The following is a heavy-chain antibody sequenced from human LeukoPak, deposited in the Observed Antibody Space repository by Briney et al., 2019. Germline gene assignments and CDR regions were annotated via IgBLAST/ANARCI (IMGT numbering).Heavy chain of an antibody. CDR2: IYYSGTT. J-gene: IGHJ4*02. CDR1: GGSISSSSYY. D-gene: IGHD3-10*01. Sequence: SETLSLTCTVSGGSISSSSYYWGWIRQPPGTGLEWIGSIYYSGTTYYNPSLKSPVTISLDTSKNQFSLKLSSVTAADTAVYYCARDPYYYGSGSYHWGQGTLVTVSS. V-gene: IGHV4-39*07. CDR3: ARDPYYYGSGSYH.